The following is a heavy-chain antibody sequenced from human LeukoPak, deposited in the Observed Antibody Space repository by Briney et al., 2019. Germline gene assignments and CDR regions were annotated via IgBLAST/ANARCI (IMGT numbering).Heavy chain of an antibody. CDR3: AKGVIQATGYSDY. D-gene: IGHD6-13*01. Sequence: GGTLRLSCAASGFTFSSYGMSWVRQAPGKGLEWVSAISGSGGSTYYADSVKGRFTISRDNSKNTLYLQMNSLRAEDTAVYYCAKGVIQATGYSDYWGQGTLVTVSS. CDR2: ISGSGGST. J-gene: IGHJ4*02. V-gene: IGHV3-23*01. CDR1: GFTFSSYG.